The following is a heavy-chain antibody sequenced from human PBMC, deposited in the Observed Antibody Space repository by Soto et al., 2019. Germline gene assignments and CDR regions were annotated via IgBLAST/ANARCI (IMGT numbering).Heavy chain of an antibody. CDR2: IYYSGNT. V-gene: IGHV4-30-4*01. J-gene: IGHJ4*02. D-gene: IGHD2-15*01. CDR1: GGPISSGYYS. CDR3: ARLVVVAPVANA. Sequence: SETLSLTFSVSGGPISSGYYSWSWIRQPPGKGLEWIGNIYYSGNTYYNPSLKSRLTISMDTSKNSFSLKLTSVTAADTAVYFCARLVVVAPVANAGGQGTLVTVSS.